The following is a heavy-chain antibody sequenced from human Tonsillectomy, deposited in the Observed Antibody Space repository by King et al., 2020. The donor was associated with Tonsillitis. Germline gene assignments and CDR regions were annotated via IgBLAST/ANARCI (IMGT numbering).Heavy chain of an antibody. CDR3: ATLYSSGWSYYYGMDV. CDR2: INHSGST. Sequence: VQLQQWGAGLLKPSETLSLTCAVYGGSFSGYYWSWIRQHPGKGLEWIGEINHSGSTNYNPSLKSRVTISVDTSKNQFSLKLSSVTAADTAVYYCATLYSSGWSYYYGMDVWGQGTTVTVSS. V-gene: IGHV4-34*01. J-gene: IGHJ6*02. D-gene: IGHD6-19*01. CDR1: GGSFSGYY.